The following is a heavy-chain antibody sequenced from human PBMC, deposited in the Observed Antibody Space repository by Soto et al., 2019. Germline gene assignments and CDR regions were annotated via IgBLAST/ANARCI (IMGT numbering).Heavy chain of an antibody. CDR3: ARRLYYDSSGFEGGGMDV. CDR1: GGSISSSSYY. D-gene: IGHD3-22*01. J-gene: IGHJ6*02. CDR2: IYYSGST. Sequence: QLQLQESGPGLVKPSETLSLTCTVSGGSISSSSYYWGWIRQPPGKGLEWIGSIYYSGSTYYKPSLKSRVTISVDTPKNQSSLKPSSVTAADTAVYYCARRLYYDSSGFEGGGMDVWGQGTTVTVSS. V-gene: IGHV4-39*01.